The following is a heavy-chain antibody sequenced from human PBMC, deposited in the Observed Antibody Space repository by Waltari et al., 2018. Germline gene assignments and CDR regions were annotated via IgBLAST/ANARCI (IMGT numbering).Heavy chain of an antibody. J-gene: IGHJ6*02. CDR1: GFTFSSYG. CDR2: ISYDGRDK. Sequence: QVQLVESGGGVVQPGRSLRLSCAASGFTFSSYGLQGVRQAPGKGLEWVAVISYDGRDKNYADSVKGRFTISRDNSKNTLYLQMNSLRAEDTAVYYCAKSYGDYLNYYYYYGMDVWGQGTTITVSS. D-gene: IGHD4-17*01. V-gene: IGHV3-30*18. CDR3: AKSYGDYLNYYYYYGMDV.